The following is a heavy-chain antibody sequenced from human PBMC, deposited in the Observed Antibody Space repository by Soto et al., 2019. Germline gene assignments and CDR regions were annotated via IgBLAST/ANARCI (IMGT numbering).Heavy chain of an antibody. V-gene: IGHV1-46*01. J-gene: IGHJ5*02. CDR1: GYTFTSYY. D-gene: IGHD3-16*01. Sequence: GASVKVSCKASGYTFTSYYMHWVRQAPGQGLEWMGIINPSGGSTSYAQKFQGRVTMTRDTSTSTVYMELSSLRSEDTAVYYCARDPVAHMIKFGGAPNWFDPWGQGTMVTVSS. CDR2: INPSGGST. CDR3: ARDPVAHMIKFGGAPNWFDP.